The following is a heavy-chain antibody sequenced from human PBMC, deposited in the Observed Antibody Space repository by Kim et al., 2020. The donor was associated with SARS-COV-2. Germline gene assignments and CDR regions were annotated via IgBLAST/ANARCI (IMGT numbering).Heavy chain of an antibody. CDR3: ARVNSGDLEWFPGDY. Sequence: GGSLRLSCAASGFTFSSYSMNWVRQAPGKGLEWVSAISSSSSYIYYADSVKGRFTISRDNAKNSLYLQMNSLRAEDTAVYYCARVNSGDLEWFPGDYWGQGTLVTVSS. J-gene: IGHJ4*02. CDR1: GFTFSSYS. CDR2: ISSSSSYI. D-gene: IGHD3-3*01. V-gene: IGHV3-21*01.